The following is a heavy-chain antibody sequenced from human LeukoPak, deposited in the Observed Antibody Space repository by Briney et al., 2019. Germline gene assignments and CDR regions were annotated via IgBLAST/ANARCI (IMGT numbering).Heavy chain of an antibody. CDR1: GHSVSSGYY. D-gene: IGHD2/OR15-2a*01. CDR3: GTTSTSPFDP. J-gene: IGHJ5*02. CDR2: VYHSGTT. V-gene: IGHV4-38-2*01. Sequence: SETLSLTCAVSGHSVSSGYYWGWFRQRPGTGLEWIGNVYHSGTTYYNPSLKSRVTISIDTSKHQFSLKLSSVTAADTAVYYCGTTSTSPFDPWGQGTLVTVSS.